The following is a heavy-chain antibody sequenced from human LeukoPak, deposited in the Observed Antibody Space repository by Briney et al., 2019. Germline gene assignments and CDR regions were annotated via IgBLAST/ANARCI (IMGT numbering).Heavy chain of an antibody. V-gene: IGHV3-30-3*01. CDR3: ARDHALEYCSTTSCPSADY. D-gene: IGHD2-2*01. CDR1: GFTFKNYG. Sequence: GGSLRLSCAASGFTFKNYGMHWVRQAPGKGLEWVSVISYDGNKKYYADSVKGRFTISRDNSKNTLYLQMNSLRTGDTAVYYCARDHALEYCSTTSCPSADYWGQGTLVTVSS. CDR2: ISYDGNKK. J-gene: IGHJ4*02.